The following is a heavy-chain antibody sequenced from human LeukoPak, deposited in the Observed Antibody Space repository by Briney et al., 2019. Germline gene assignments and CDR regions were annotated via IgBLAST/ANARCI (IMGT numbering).Heavy chain of an antibody. CDR1: GGTFSSYA. CDR3: AETDRYCSSTSCRTGPWFDP. J-gene: IGHJ5*02. Sequence: GASVKVSCKASGGTFSSYAISWVRQAPGQGLEWMGGIIPIFGTANYAQKVQGRVTITTDESTSTAYMGLSSLRSEDTAVYYCAETDRYCSSTSCRTGPWFDPWGQGTLVTVSS. D-gene: IGHD2-2*01. CDR2: IIPIFGTA. V-gene: IGHV1-69*05.